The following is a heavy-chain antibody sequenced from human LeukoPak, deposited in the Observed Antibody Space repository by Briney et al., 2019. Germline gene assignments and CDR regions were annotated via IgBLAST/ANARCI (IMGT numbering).Heavy chain of an antibody. CDR2: IIPIFGTA. CDR1: GGIFISYA. V-gene: IGHV1-69*01. CDR3: ARGTPGTRQYVNLGHFDY. Sequence: SVKVSCKASGGIFISYAISWVRQAPGQGLEWMGGIIPIFGTANYAQKFQGRVTITADESTSTAYMELSSLRSEDTAVYYCARGTPGTRQYVNLGHFDYWGQGTLVTVSS. D-gene: IGHD1-14*01. J-gene: IGHJ4*02.